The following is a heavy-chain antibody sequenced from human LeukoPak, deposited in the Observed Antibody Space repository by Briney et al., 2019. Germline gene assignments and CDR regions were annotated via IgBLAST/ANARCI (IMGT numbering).Heavy chain of an antibody. Sequence: VASVKVSCKASGGTFSSYAISWVRQAPGQGLEWMGGIIPIFGTANYAQKFQGRVTITTDESTSTAYMELSSLRSENTAVYYCARGAPISESGSSESYFDYWGQGTLVTVSS. CDR2: IIPIFGTA. V-gene: IGHV1-69*05. D-gene: IGHD6-6*01. J-gene: IGHJ4*02. CDR3: ARGAPISESGSSESYFDY. CDR1: GGTFSSYA.